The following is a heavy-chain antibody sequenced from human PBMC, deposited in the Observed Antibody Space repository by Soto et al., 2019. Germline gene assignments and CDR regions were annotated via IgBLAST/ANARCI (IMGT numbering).Heavy chain of an antibody. D-gene: IGHD2-2*01. J-gene: IGHJ6*02. CDR2: IKQDGSEK. CDR3: ARDSRVPVDKRRDNYYYSMDV. Sequence: GGSLRLSCAASGLTFSSYWMSWVRQAPGKGMEWVANIKQDGSEKYYVSSWKGRFTISRDNAKNSLYLQMNSLRADDTALYFCARDSRVPVDKRRDNYYYSMDVWGRGTTVTVSS. V-gene: IGHV3-7*03. CDR1: GLTFSSYW.